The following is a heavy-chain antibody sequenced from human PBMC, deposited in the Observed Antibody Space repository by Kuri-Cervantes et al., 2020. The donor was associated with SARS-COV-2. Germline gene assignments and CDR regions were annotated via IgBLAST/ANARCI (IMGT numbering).Heavy chain of an antibody. CDR1: GYSISSGYY. CDR2: IYHSGST. D-gene: IGHD6-13*01. V-gene: IGHV4-38-2*02. J-gene: IGHJ4*02. Sequence: GSLRLSCTVSGYSISSGYYWGWIRQPPGKGLEWIGSIYHSGSTYYNPSLKSRVTISVDTSKNQFSLKLSSVTAADTAVYYCARLEIPLAAAAYAYWGQGTLVTVSS. CDR3: ARLEIPLAAAAYAY.